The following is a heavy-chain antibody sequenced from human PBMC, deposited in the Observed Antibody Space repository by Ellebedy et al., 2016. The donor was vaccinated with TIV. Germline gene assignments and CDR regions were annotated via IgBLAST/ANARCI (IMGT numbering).Heavy chain of an antibody. D-gene: IGHD2-21*02. CDR2: IYPGDSNI. CDR3: ARGVTALDY. CDR1: GYNFGCHW. V-gene: IGHV5-51*01. J-gene: IGHJ4*02. Sequence: GESLKISXQASGYNFGCHWIGWVRQTPEKGLEWMAIIYPGDSNIKYSPSFEGHVTISADKSLTAAYLQWNSLKTSDSAIYFCARGVTALDYWGQGTRVTVSS.